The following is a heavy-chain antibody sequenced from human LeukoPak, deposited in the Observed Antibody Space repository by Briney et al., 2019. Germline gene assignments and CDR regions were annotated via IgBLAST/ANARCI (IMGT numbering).Heavy chain of an antibody. CDR3: ASVDTAMVNYYYYGMDV. CDR1: GFTFSSYS. J-gene: IGHJ6*02. Sequence: GRSLRLSCAASGFTFSSYSMNWVRQAPGKGLGWVSSISSSSSYIYYADSVKGRFTIARDNAKNSLYLQMNSLRAEDTAVYYCASVDTAMVNYYYYGMDVWGQGTTVTVSS. D-gene: IGHD5-18*01. V-gene: IGHV3-21*01. CDR2: ISSSSSYI.